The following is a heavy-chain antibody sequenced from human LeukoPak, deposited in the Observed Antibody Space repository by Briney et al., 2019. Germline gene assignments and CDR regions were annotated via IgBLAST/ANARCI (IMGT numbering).Heavy chain of an antibody. Sequence: PSETLSLTCTVSGDSIRSSSYYWGWIRQPPGKGLECIGSIYYSGSTYYNPSLKSRVTISVDTSKIHFSLKLTSVTAADTAVYYCARQGNCSSTSCYESGYYFDYWGQGTLVTVSS. CDR1: GDSIRSSSYY. J-gene: IGHJ4*02. V-gene: IGHV4-39*01. CDR3: ARQGNCSSTSCYESGYYFDY. D-gene: IGHD2-2*01. CDR2: IYYSGST.